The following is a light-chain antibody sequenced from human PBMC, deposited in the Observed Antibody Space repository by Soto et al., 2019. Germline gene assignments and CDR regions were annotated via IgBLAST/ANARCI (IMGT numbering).Light chain of an antibody. Sequence: QSVLTQPPSVSGAPGQRVTISCTGSSSNIGAGYAVHWYQQLPGTGPKLLIYNNAIRPSGVPDRFSGSRSGTSASLAITGLQAVDEADYYCQSHDNSLSGFYVFGTGTKVTVL. CDR1: SSNIGAGYA. CDR2: NNA. V-gene: IGLV1-40*01. CDR3: QSHDNSLSGFYV. J-gene: IGLJ1*01.